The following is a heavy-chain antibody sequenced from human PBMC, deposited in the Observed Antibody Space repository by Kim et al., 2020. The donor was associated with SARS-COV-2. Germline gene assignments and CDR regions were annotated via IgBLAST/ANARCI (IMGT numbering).Heavy chain of an antibody. CDR2: IRSRANSYAT. J-gene: IGHJ5*02. CDR1: GFTFSVSG. CDR3: TRHSVDTAMIADL. Sequence: GGSLRLSCVASGFTFSVSGIHWDRQASGKGLEWVGRIRSRANSYATECAASVKGRFAISRDDSTNTAFLQMNSLKTEDTSVYYCTRHSVDTAMIADLWG. V-gene: IGHV3-73*01. D-gene: IGHD5-18*01.